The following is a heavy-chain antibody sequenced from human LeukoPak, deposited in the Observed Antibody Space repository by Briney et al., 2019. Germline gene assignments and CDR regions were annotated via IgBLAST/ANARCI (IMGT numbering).Heavy chain of an antibody. V-gene: IGHV3-53*05. CDR3: AKDRTFSGLYYYGMDI. Sequence: GGSLRLSCAASGFTVSSNYMSWVRQAPGKGLEWVSVIYSGGSTYYADSVKGRFTISRDNSKNTLYLQMNSLRAEDTAVYYCAKDRTFSGLYYYGMDIWGQGTTVTVSS. CDR2: IYSGGST. CDR1: GFTVSSNY. J-gene: IGHJ6*02. D-gene: IGHD1-14*01.